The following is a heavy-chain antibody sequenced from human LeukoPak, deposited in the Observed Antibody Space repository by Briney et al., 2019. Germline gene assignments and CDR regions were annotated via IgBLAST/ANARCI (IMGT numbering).Heavy chain of an antibody. CDR3: ARIGTVGLIES. V-gene: IGHV3-23*01. CDR2: ISDSGGTT. D-gene: IGHD4-23*01. J-gene: IGHJ5*02. Sequence: GGSLRLSCAASGVTFSTYAMSWVRQPPGKGLEWVSSISDSGGTTVYADSVKGRFTISRDNSKNTLHQQMNSLRAEDTAVYYCARIGTVGLIESWGQGTLVTVSS. CDR1: GVTFSTYA.